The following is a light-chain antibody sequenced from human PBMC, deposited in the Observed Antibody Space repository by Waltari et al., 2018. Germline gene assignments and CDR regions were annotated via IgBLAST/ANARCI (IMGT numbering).Light chain of an antibody. CDR3: SSFTSSSTVL. CDR2: DVS. V-gene: IGLV2-14*03. Sequence: YAMTQAASVSGSLGQSITIPCTGTSSDVGAYNHVSCYQQHPCKAPKLIIYDVSNRPSGVSNRFSGSKSGNTASLTISGLQAEDEADYYCSSFTSSSTVLFGGGTRLSFL. CDR1: SSDVGAYNH. J-gene: IGLJ2*01.